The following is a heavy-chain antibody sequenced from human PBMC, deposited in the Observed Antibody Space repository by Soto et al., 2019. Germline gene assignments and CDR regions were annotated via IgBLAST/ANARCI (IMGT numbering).Heavy chain of an antibody. CDR3: ARAHIVATINYGMDV. V-gene: IGHV1-69*13. D-gene: IGHD5-12*01. CDR1: GGTFSSYA. Sequence: ASVKVSCKASGGTFSSYAISWVRQAPGQGLEWMGGIIPIFGTANYAQKFQGRVTITADESTSTAYMELSSLRSEDTAVYYCARAHIVATINYGMDVWGQGTTVTVSS. CDR2: IIPIFGTA. J-gene: IGHJ6*02.